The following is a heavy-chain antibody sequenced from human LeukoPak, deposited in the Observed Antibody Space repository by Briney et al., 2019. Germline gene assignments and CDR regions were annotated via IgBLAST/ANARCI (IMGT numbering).Heavy chain of an antibody. CDR1: GGSISSYY. CDR2: IYYSGST. V-gene: IGHV4-59*01. J-gene: IGHJ3*02. CDR3: ARSPAYCGGDCHTGGAFDI. D-gene: IGHD2-21*02. Sequence: SETLSLTCTVSGGSISSYYWSWIRQPPGKGLEWIGYIYYSGSTNYKPSLKSRVTISVDTSKNQFSLKLSSVTAADTAVYYCARSPAYCGGDCHTGGAFDIWGQGTMVTVSS.